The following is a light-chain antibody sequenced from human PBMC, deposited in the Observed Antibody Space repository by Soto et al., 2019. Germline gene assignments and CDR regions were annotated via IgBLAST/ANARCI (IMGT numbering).Light chain of an antibody. V-gene: IGKV3-15*01. CDR1: QSVSAN. CDR3: HQYDAWPPA. CDR2: GPS. Sequence: EIVVTQSPATLSVSPGERATLSCRASQSVSANVAWYQQKPGQAPRLLIYGPSTRASGIPARFSGSGSGREFTLTISSLQSEDFAVYYCHQYDAWPPAFGQGTKVEIK. J-gene: IGKJ1*01.